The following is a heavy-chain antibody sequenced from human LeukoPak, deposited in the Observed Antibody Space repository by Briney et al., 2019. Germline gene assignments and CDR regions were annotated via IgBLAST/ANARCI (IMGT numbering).Heavy chain of an antibody. CDR3: AREGGYYGSGSFFDY. Sequence: ASVKVSCKASGYTFTTYGISWVRQAPGQGLEWMGWMHPNSGNTGLALKFQGRLTITRNISISTAYMELSSLTSEDTAVYYCAREGGYYGSGSFFDYWGQGTLVTVSS. CDR2: MHPNSGNT. J-gene: IGHJ4*02. D-gene: IGHD3-10*01. V-gene: IGHV1-8*03. CDR1: GYTFTTYG.